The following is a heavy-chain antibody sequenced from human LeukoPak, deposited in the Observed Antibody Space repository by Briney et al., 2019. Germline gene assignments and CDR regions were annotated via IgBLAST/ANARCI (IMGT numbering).Heavy chain of an antibody. V-gene: IGHV1-18*01. CDR2: ISAYNGNT. J-gene: IGHJ5*02. CDR1: GYTFTSYG. CDR3: ARRLGGSYYYWFDP. D-gene: IGHD1-26*01. Sequence: ASVKVSCKASGYTFTSYGISWVRQAHGQGLEWMGWISAYNGNTNYAQKLQGRVTMTTDTSASTAYMELRSLRSDDTAVYYCARRLGGSYYYWFDPWGQGTLVTVSS.